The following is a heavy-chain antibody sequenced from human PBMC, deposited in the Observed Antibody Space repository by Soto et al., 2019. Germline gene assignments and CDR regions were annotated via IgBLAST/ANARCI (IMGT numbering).Heavy chain of an antibody. CDR2: ISNSGSTI. J-gene: IGHJ4*02. CDR3: ATGRYSGGGPYYFDY. V-gene: IGHV3-11*01. CDR1: GFTFSGSY. D-gene: IGHD6-19*01. Sequence: QVQLVESGGGLVEPGGSLRLSCAASGFTFSGSYMNWIRQAPGKGLEWVSYISNSGSTIYNADSVKGRFTISRDNAKNSLSLQMNSLRAEDTAVYYCATGRYSGGGPYYFDYWGQGTLVTVSS.